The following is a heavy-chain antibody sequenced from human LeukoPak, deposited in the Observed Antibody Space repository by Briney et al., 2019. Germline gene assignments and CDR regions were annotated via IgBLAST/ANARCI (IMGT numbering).Heavy chain of an antibody. D-gene: IGHD6-13*01. V-gene: IGHV3-9*01. CDR3: AKEFASSWPFFDY. CDR2: ISWYSGSI. J-gene: IGHJ4*02. CDR1: GFTFDDYA. Sequence: PGGSLRLSCAASGFTFDDYAMHWVRQAPGKGLEWVSGISWYSGSIGYADSVKGRFTISRDNAKNSLYLQMNSLRAEDTALYYCAKEFASSWPFFDYWGQGTLVTVSS.